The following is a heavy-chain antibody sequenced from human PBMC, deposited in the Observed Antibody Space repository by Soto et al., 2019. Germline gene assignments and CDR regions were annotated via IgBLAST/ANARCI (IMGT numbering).Heavy chain of an antibody. CDR3: AKDQGVTFAIGLLSIAEARTGGMDV. CDR1: GFTFSSYG. J-gene: IGHJ6*02. V-gene: IGHV3-30*18. Sequence: QVQLVESGGGVVQPGRSLRLSCAASGFTFSSYGMHWVRQAPGKGLEWVAVISYDGSNKYYADSVKGRFTISRDNSKNTLYMQMNNLRSQYTAVYYCAKDQGVTFAIGLLSIAEARTGGMDVWGQGTTVTVS. CDR2: ISYDGSNK. D-gene: IGHD6-13*01.